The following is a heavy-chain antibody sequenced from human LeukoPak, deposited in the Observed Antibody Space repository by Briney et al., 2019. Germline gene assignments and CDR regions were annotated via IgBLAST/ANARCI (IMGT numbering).Heavy chain of an antibody. Sequence: SGTLSLTCAVSGGSISSSNWWSWVRQPPGKGLEWIGEIYHSGSTNYNPSLKSRVTISVDKSKNQFSLKLSSVTGADTAVYYCARAYCSGGSCYLVDYWGQGTLVTVSS. CDR2: IYHSGST. V-gene: IGHV4-4*02. CDR3: ARAYCSGGSCYLVDY. J-gene: IGHJ4*02. CDR1: GGSISSSNW. D-gene: IGHD2-15*01.